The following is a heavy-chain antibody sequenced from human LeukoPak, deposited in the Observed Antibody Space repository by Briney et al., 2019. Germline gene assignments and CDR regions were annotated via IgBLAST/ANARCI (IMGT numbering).Heavy chain of an antibody. CDR2: ISGSGGST. D-gene: IGHD3-3*01. V-gene: IGHV3-23*01. CDR1: GFTFSSYA. CDR3: AKTFPYGTTWYGFCDY. Sequence: GGSLRLSCAASGFTFSSYAMSWVRQAPGKGLEWVSAISGSGGSTYYADSVKGRFTISRDNSKNMLYLQMNSLGAEDTAVYYCAKTFPYGTTWYGFCDYWGQGALVTVSS. J-gene: IGHJ4*02.